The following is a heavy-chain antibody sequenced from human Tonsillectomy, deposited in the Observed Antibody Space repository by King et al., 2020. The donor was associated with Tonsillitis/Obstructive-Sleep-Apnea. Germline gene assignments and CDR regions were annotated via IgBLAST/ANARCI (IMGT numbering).Heavy chain of an antibody. CDR3: AGGPSGGVARRIDY. V-gene: IGHV1-46*01. CDR2: INPSDGVT. CDR1: GYTFTSYY. J-gene: IGHJ4*02. Sequence: QLVQSGAEVKKPGASVKVSCKASGYTFTSYYMHWVRQAPGQGFEWMGIINPSDGVTTYAQQFQGRITMTRDTSTSTVYMELSSLRSEDTAVYYCAGGPSGGVARRIDYWGRGTLVTVSS. D-gene: IGHD1-26*01.